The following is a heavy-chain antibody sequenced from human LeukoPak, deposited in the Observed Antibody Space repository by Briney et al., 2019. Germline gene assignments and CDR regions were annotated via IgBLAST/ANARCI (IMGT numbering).Heavy chain of an antibody. V-gene: IGHV4-34*01. CDR3: AARDVLSGLHDY. CDR2: INHSGST. D-gene: IGHD3-9*01. CDR1: GGSFSGYY. Sequence: SETLSLTCAVYGGSFSGYYWSWIRQPPGKGLEWIGEINHSGSTNYNPSLKSRVTISVDTSKSQFSLKLSSVTAADTAVYYCAARDVLSGLHDYWGQGTLVTVSS. J-gene: IGHJ4*02.